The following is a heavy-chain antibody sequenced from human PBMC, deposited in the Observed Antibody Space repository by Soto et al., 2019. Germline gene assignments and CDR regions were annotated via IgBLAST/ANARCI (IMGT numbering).Heavy chain of an antibody. CDR2: ISYDGSNK. CDR3: AKIGGDYYGSGSH. CDR1: GLTFSSYG. D-gene: IGHD3-10*01. Sequence: GGSLRLSCAASGLTFSSYGMHWVRQAPGKGLEWVAVISYDGSNKYYADSVKGRFTISRDNSKNTLYLQMNSLRAEDTAVYYCAKIGGDYYGSGSHWGQGTLVTVSS. V-gene: IGHV3-30*18. J-gene: IGHJ4*02.